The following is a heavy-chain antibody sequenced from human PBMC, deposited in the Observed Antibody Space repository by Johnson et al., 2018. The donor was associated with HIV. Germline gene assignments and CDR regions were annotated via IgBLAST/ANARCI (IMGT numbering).Heavy chain of an antibody. Sequence: QLVESGGGLIQPGGSLRLSCAASGFTVSSNYMSWVRQAPGKGLAWVSVIYSGGSTYYADSVKGRFTISRDNSKNTLYLQMNSLRAEDTAVYYCAAVDTVMVTGAFDIWGQGTMVTVSS. J-gene: IGHJ3*02. CDR2: IYSGGST. D-gene: IGHD5-18*01. CDR1: GFTVSSNY. CDR3: AAVDTVMVTGAFDI. V-gene: IGHV3-53*01.